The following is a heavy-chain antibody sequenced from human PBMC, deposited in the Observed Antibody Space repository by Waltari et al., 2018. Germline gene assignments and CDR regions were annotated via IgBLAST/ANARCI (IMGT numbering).Heavy chain of an antibody. CDR1: GGSISSHY. CDR2: IYYSGST. V-gene: IGHV4-59*11. Sequence: QVQLQESGPGLVKPSETLSLTCTVSGGSISSHYWSWIRQPPGKGLEWIGYIYYSGSTYYNPSLKSRVTISVDTSKNQFSLKLSSVTAADTAVYYCARAVGYSSSSVDYYYYMDVWGKGTTVTVSS. D-gene: IGHD6-6*01. CDR3: ARAVGYSSSSVDYYYYMDV. J-gene: IGHJ6*03.